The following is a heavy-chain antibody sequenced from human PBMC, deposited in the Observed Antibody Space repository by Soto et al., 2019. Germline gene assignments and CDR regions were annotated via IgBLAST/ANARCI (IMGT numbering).Heavy chain of an antibody. J-gene: IGHJ6*02. D-gene: IGHD3-10*01. CDR3: AKTRNSVINYNYYYNMDV. CDR1: GFTFSEYG. Sequence: QVQLVESGGGVVQPGGSLRLTCAASGFTFSEYGIHWVRQAPGKGLEWVAITSYDGRHTSYVDSVKGRFTISRDNSGNTAFLEMNRLRVEDTAVYYCAKTRNSVINYNYYYNMDVWGQGTTVTVSS. CDR2: TSYDGRHT. V-gene: IGHV3-30*18.